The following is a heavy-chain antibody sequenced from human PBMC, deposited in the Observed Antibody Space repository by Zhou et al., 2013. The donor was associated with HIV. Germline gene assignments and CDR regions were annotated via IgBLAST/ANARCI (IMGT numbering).Heavy chain of an antibody. V-gene: IGHV1-69*11. CDR1: GGTFTSHG. D-gene: IGHD3-3*01. J-gene: IGHJ4*02. CDR2: IIPFVGTV. Sequence: QVQLVQSGAAVKKPGSSVRVSCKASGGTFTSHGFNWVRQAPGQGLQWMGKIIPFVGTVIYAEKFKGRVTITADEFTTTAYMDLGSLTSDDTAVYYCARDPFRPQSVTSIVGPFDYWGQRTLVTVSS. CDR3: ARDPFRPQSVTSIVGPFDY.